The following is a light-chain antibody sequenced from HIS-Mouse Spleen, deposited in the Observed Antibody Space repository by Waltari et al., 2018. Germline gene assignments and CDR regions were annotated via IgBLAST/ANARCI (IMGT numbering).Light chain of an antibody. CDR1: QSISSW. J-gene: IGKJ2*01. CDR3: QPYNSYLYT. CDR2: KAS. Sequence: DIQMTQSPSTLSASVGDRVTITCRASQSISSWLAWYQQKPGKAPKLLIYKASSLESGVPSTFSGSGSGTEFTLTISSLQPDDFATYYCQPYNSYLYTLGQGTKRESK. V-gene: IGKV1-5*03.